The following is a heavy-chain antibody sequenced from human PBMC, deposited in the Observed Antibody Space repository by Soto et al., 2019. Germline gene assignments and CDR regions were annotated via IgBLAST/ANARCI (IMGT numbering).Heavy chain of an antibody. Sequence: GEPLKISCKGSGYSFTNYWIAWVRQMSGRGLEWLGIIYPGDSDLRYSPSFQGQVTISAYKPITTAYLPWRSLSAPYTAMYYCARHLPGFTALDRWGLVTRVTVTS. D-gene: IGHD2-21*02. J-gene: IGHJ6*02. CDR3: ARHLPGFTALDR. CDR1: GYSFTNYW. V-gene: IGHV5-51*01. CDR2: IYPGDSDL.